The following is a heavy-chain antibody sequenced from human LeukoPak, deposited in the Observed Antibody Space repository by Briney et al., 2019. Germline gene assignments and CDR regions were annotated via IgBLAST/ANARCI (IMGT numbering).Heavy chain of an antibody. J-gene: IGHJ4*02. D-gene: IGHD6-19*01. CDR1: GFTFSDYY. CDR2: ISGSGGST. V-gene: IGHV3-23*01. CDR3: AKHEAVAGRGGVIYYFDY. Sequence: PGGSLRLSCAASGFTFSDYYMSWIRQAPGKGLEWVSAISGSGGSTYYADSVKGRFTISRDNSKNTLYLQMNSLRAEDTAVYYCAKHEAVAGRGGVIYYFDYWGQGTLVTVSS.